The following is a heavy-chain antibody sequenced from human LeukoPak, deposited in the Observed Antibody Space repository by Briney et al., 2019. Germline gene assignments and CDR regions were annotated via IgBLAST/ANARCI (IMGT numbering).Heavy chain of an antibody. Sequence: ASVKVSCKASGYTFTNYYIHWVRQAPGQGLEWVGLINPNCGNTGYAQRFQGRVTVTTDTSTSTVFIELNSLQSEDTAGYYCARERRAWGEDFWGQGTLVTVSS. CDR1: GYTFTNYY. CDR2: INPNCGNT. V-gene: IGHV1-46*01. CDR3: ARERRAWGEDF. J-gene: IGHJ4*02. D-gene: IGHD3-16*01.